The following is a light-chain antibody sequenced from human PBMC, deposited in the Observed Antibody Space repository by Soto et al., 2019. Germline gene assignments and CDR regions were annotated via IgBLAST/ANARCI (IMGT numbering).Light chain of an antibody. CDR3: QQHNNWPIT. CDR2: DAS. CDR1: QSFSSN. J-gene: IGKJ5*01. V-gene: IGKV3D-15*01. Sequence: MMMTQSPATLSVSPGERATLSCRASQSFSSNLSCYQHKPGQAPRLLINDASTRATGTPARFSGSGSGTKFIPIIISRQSEDFVVYYCQQHNNWPITFGQGTRLEIK.